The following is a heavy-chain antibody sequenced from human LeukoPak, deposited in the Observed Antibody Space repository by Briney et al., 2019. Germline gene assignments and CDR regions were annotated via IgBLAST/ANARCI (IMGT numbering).Heavy chain of an antibody. D-gene: IGHD1-26*01. CDR1: GGSISNYY. J-gene: IGHJ4*02. V-gene: IGHV4-30-4*01. CDR3: GRESRIVGTTSVWYYFDY. Sequence: SETLSLTCAFSGGSISNYYWSWIRQPPGKGLEWIGFIYHTGSFHYNPSLKSRVTISVDTSKNQFSLNLRSVTAADTAVYFCGRESRIVGTTSVWYYFDYWGQGTLVTVSS. CDR2: IYHTGSF.